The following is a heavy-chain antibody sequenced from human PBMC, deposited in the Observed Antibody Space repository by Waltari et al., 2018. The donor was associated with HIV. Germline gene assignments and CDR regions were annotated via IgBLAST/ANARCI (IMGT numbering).Heavy chain of an antibody. J-gene: IGHJ4*02. V-gene: IGHV3-74*01. CDR2: INIDGRTI. Sequence: EVQLVQSGGGLIKPGGSLRLSCAAPGFSVPNYWMHWVRQSPGKGLVWVSRINIDGRTIDYADSVKGRFTISRDSAKNTLSLQMNSLREEDTAVYYCSRDTFGEYDFWGQGALVTVSS. D-gene: IGHD3-3*01. CDR3: SRDTFGEYDF. CDR1: GFSVPNYW.